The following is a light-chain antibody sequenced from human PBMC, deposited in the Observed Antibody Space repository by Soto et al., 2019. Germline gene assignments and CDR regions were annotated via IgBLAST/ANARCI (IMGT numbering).Light chain of an antibody. CDR2: GDN. CDR1: TSNIGAPYD. V-gene: IGLV1-40*01. J-gene: IGLJ1*01. CDR3: RSYDISLHNYV. Sequence: QSVLTQPPSVSGAPGQRVSISCTGSTSNIGAPYDVHWYQHLPGTAPKLLIYGDNNRPSGVPDRFSGSKSGTSASLAITRLQAEDEADYYCRSYDISLHNYVFGTGTKVTVL.